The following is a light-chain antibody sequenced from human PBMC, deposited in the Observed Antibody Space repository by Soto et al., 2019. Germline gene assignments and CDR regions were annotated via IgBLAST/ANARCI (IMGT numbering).Light chain of an antibody. CDR1: HNDIGTYDY. CDR3: SSFTSNRIYV. J-gene: IGLJ1*01. V-gene: IGLV2-14*03. CDR2: GVT. Sequence: QSVLTRPTSVSGSPGQSISISCTGSHNDIGTYDYVSWYQQHPGRAPRLLIHGVTTRASGISDRFSASKSGLTASLTISGLQPEDEADYYCSSFTSNRIYVFGPGTKVTV.